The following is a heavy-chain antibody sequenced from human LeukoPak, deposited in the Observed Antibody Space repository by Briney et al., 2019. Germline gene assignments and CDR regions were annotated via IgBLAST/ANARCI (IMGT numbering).Heavy chain of an antibody. Sequence: GASVKVSCKASGYTFTSYGISWVRHAPGQGLEWMGWISACNGNTNYAQKLQGRVTMTTDTSTSTAYMELRSLRSDDTAVYYCARDWGLHSNDSSANKGVDPWGQGTLVTVSS. CDR1: GYTFTSYG. CDR3: ARDWGLHSNDSSANKGVDP. J-gene: IGHJ5*02. V-gene: IGHV1-18*01. CDR2: ISACNGNT. D-gene: IGHD3-22*01.